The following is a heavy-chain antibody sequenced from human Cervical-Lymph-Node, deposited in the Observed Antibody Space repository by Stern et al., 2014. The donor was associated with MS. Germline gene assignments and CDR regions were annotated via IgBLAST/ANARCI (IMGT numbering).Heavy chain of an antibody. Sequence: EVQLVQSGAEVKKPGESLKISCKGSGYSFGTHWIAWVRQMPGKGLEWMGVIYPGDSDTRYSPSFQGQVSMSADRSVSTAYMQWRSLKASDTAMYYCARRREATAWEDVFDIWGQGTMVTVSS. CDR3: ARRREATAWEDVFDI. D-gene: IGHD5-24*01. CDR1: GYSFGTHW. J-gene: IGHJ3*02. CDR2: IYPGDSDT. V-gene: IGHV5-51*01.